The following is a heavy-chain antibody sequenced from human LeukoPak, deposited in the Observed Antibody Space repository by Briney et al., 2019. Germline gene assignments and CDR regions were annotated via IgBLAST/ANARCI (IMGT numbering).Heavy chain of an antibody. CDR3: ARRLTYFDF. CDR2: ISGSGAST. Sequence: PGGSLRLSCPVSGFTFSSYAMSWVRQAPGKGLEWVSTISGSGASTYSADSVKGRFTISRDNSKNTLYLQMNSLRAEDTAVYYCARRLTYFDFWGQGTLVTVSS. J-gene: IGHJ4*02. V-gene: IGHV3-23*01. CDR1: GFTFSSYA.